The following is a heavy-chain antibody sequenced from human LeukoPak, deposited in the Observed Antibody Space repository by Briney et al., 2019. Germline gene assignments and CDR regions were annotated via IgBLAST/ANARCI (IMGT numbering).Heavy chain of an antibody. CDR1: GGTFSSYA. V-gene: IGHV1-69*04. Sequence: SVKVSCKASGGTFSSYAISWVRQAPGQGLEWMGRIIPILGIANYAQKFQGRVTITADKSTSTAYMELSSLRSEDTAVYYCASGGRPPPVGMVHALIRSMDAFDIWGQGTMVTVSS. CDR2: IIPILGIA. CDR3: ASGGRPPPVGMVHALIRSMDAFDI. J-gene: IGHJ3*02. D-gene: IGHD2-8*01.